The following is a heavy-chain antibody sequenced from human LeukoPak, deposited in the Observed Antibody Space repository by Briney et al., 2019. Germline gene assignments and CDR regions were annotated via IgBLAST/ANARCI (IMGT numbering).Heavy chain of an antibody. J-gene: IGHJ4*02. CDR3: AAVRGYSSSWEFDY. CDR1: GFTFTSSA. D-gene: IGHD6-13*01. CDR2: IVVGSGNT. V-gene: IGHV1-58*01. Sequence: SVKVSCKASGFTFTSSAVQWVRQARGQRLEWIGWIVVGSGNTNYAQKFQERVTITRDMSTSTAYMELSGLRSEDTAVYYCAAVRGYSSSWEFDYWGQGTLVTVSS.